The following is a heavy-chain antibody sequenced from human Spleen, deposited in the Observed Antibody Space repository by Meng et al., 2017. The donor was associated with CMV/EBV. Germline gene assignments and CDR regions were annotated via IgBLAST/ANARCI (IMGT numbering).Heavy chain of an antibody. CDR1: GYSINDYY. J-gene: IGHJ4*02. Sequence: ASVKVSCKDSGYSINDYYFHWVRQAPGQGLEWMGWINRDSGRTSYGRKFQGRVILTRDPSITTAYMELRGLRSDDTAVYYCARENDYFDHWGQGTLVTVSS. V-gene: IGHV1-2*02. CDR3: ARENDYFDH. CDR2: INRDSGRT.